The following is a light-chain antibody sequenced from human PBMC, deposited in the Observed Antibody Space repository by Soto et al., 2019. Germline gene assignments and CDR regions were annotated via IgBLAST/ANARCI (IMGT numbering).Light chain of an antibody. CDR2: ENT. CDR3: QSYDSGLSGWL. V-gene: IGLV1-40*01. CDR1: SSNIGAVFD. J-gene: IGLJ2*01. Sequence: QSVLTQPPSVSGAPGQRVTISCTGSSSNIGAVFDVHWYQQVPGTAPKLLIYENTKRPSGVPDRFSDSKSGTSASLAITGLQAEDEADYYCQSYDSGLSGWLFAGGTKVTVL.